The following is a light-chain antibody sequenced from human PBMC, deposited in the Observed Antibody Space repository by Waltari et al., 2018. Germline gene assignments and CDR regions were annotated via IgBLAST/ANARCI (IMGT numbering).Light chain of an antibody. CDR2: YDT. V-gene: IGLV3-21*04. Sequence: SDVLTQPPSVSLAPGTTARITCGENNIGSNSVHWYQQKPGQAPVLVIYYDTDRPSGIPERFSGSNSGSTATLTISRVEAGDEADYYCQVWDGSSDHVLFGGGTKLTVL. J-gene: IGLJ2*01. CDR1: NIGSNS. CDR3: QVWDGSSDHVL.